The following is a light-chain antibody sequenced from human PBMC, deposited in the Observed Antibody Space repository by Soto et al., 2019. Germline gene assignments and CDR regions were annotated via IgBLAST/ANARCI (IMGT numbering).Light chain of an antibody. CDR3: CSYEGTYSFRV. Sequence: QSALTQPRSVSGSPGHSVTISCTGTSSDVGAYNYVSWYQQHPGKAPKHIIYDVNKRPSGVPDRFSGSKSGNTASLTISGLQADDEGDYFCCSYEGTYSFRVFGGGTKLTVL. J-gene: IGLJ2*01. CDR2: DVN. V-gene: IGLV2-11*01. CDR1: SSDVGAYNY.